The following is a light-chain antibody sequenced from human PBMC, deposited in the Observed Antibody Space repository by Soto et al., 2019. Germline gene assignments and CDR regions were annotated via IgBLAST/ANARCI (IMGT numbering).Light chain of an antibody. V-gene: IGKV1-5*01. CDR3: QHYNSYPYT. J-gene: IGKJ2*01. CDR1: QSIGRY. CDR2: DAS. Sequence: DIQMTQSPSTLSASVGDRVTVTCRASQSIGRYLAWYRQKPGKAPNLLIYDASSLERGVPSRFSGSGSGTEFTLTINSLQPDGFATYFCQHYNSYPYTFGQGTKLEIK.